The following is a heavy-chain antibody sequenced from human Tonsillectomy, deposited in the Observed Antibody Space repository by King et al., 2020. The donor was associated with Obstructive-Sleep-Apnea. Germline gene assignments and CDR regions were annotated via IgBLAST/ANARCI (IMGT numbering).Heavy chain of an antibody. D-gene: IGHD5-12*01. V-gene: IGHV4-59*08. Sequence: VQLQESGPGLVKPSETLSLTCTVSGGSMSTYYWSWIRQPPGKGLEWMGYISDSGSTNYNPSLKSRVSMSVDTSKNQFSLNLSSVTAADTAVYYCARHGDIELWALFDYWGQGTLVTVSS. CDR2: ISDSGST. CDR3: ARHGDIELWALFDY. J-gene: IGHJ4*02. CDR1: GGSMSTYY.